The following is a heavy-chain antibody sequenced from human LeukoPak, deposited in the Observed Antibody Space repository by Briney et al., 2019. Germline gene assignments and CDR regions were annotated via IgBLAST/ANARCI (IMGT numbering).Heavy chain of an antibody. CDR3: ARAFRESFFDY. J-gene: IGHJ4*02. CDR1: GYSISSGYY. CDR2: IYHSGST. V-gene: IGHV4-38-2*02. Sequence: SETLSLTCTVSGYSISSGYYWGWIRQPPGKGLEWIGSIYHSGSTYYNPSLKSRVTISVDTSKNQFSLKLSSLTAADTAVYYCARAFRESFFDYWGQGTLVTVSS.